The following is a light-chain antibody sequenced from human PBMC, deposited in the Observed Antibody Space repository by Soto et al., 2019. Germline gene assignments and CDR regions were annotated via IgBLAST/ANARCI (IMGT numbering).Light chain of an antibody. CDR3: QVYGDSSPT. J-gene: IGKJ1*01. Sequence: EIVLTQSPGTLSLSPGERATLSCRASQTISNSYSAWYQQKPGQAPRLLIYGASTRATGIPERFSGSGSGTDLTITISRLEPGDFAVYYCQVYGDSSPTFGQGTKVEIK. V-gene: IGKV3-20*01. CDR1: QTISNSY. CDR2: GAS.